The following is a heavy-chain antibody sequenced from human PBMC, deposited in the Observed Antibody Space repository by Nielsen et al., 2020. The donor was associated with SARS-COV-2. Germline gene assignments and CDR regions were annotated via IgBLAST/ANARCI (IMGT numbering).Heavy chain of an antibody. Sequence: WVRQAPGQGLEWMGWMNPNSGNTGYAQKFQGRVTMTRNTSISTAYMELSSLRSEDTAVYYCARARATIFGLVMSYGMDVWGQGTTVTVSS. J-gene: IGHJ6*02. D-gene: IGHD3/OR15-3a*01. CDR2: MNPNSGNT. V-gene: IGHV1-8*01. CDR3: ARARATIFGLVMSYGMDV.